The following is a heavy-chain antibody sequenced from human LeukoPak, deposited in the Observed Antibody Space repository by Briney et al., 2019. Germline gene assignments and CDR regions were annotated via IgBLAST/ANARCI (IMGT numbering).Heavy chain of an antibody. CDR2: IRSTAHSYAA. D-gene: IGHD1-26*01. CDR1: GFIFSGSA. J-gene: IGHJ4*02. V-gene: IGHV3-73*01. CDR3: ARERGRGRDSPWFDY. Sequence: AGGSLRLSCAASGFIFSGSAMHWVRQASGKGLEWVGRIRSTAHSYAATYAASVQGRFTISRDNSKNTLDLQMTGLRAEDTAVYYCARERGRGRDSPWFDYWGQGTLVTVSS.